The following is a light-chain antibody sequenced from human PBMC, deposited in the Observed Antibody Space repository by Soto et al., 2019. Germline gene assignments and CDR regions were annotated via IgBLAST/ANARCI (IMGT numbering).Light chain of an antibody. CDR3: QVWDSSSDHYV. V-gene: IGLV3-21*04. CDR1: KIGRKS. Sequence: SYELTQPPSDSVAPGETASITCGGDKIGRKSVHWYQQRPGQAPVLVMYYDNDRPSEIPERFSGSNSGNTATLSISRVEAGDEADYYCQVWDSSSDHYVFGTGAKLTVL. J-gene: IGLJ1*01. CDR2: YDN.